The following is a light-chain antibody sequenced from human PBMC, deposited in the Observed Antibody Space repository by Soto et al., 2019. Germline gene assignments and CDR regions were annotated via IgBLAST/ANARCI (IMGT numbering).Light chain of an antibody. Sequence: QSALTQPASVSGSPGQSITISCTGTTSDVGGYNSVSWYQQHPGKAPKLMIYEVSNRPSGVSNRFSGSKSGNTASLTISGLQAEDEADYYCSSYTSGSTPYVFGTGTKGTVL. CDR3: SSYTSGSTPYV. CDR1: TSDVGGYNS. CDR2: EVS. V-gene: IGLV2-14*01. J-gene: IGLJ1*01.